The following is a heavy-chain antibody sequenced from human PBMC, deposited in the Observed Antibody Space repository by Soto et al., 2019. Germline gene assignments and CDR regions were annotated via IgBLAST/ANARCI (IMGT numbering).Heavy chain of an antibody. V-gene: IGHV1-69*01. D-gene: IGHD1-20*01. CDR2: VIPIFGTA. CDR3: ARGAITGTSAYLYYDYYCMDV. CDR1: GGTFISYA. Sequence: QVQLVQSGAEVKKPGSSVKVSCKASGGTFISYAISWVRQDPGQGLEWVGGVIPIFGTANYAQKLPGRVTITADESTSTHYMELSSLRSDDTALYYCARGAITGTSAYLYYDYYCMDVWGQGTTVTVAS. J-gene: IGHJ6*02.